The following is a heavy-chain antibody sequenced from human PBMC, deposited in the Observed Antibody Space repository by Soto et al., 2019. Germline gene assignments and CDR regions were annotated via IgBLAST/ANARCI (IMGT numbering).Heavy chain of an antibody. CDR1: GFTFSYYG. V-gene: IGHV3-33*08. CDR3: ARDADTTGHYSHFDL. Sequence: QVQLVESGGGVVQPGGSLRLSCAASGFTFSYYGFHWVRQAPGKGLEWVAVMHTGGNEKDDVDSLKGRFTVSRDDSRNMVYLEISGLRAEDTAEYFCARDADTTGHYSHFDLWGRGALVAVS. CDR2: MHTGGNEK. J-gene: IGHJ4*02. D-gene: IGHD3-9*01.